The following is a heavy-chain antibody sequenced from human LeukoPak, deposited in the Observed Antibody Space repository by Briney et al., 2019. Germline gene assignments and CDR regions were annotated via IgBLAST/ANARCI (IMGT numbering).Heavy chain of an antibody. CDR2: INPNSGGT. CDR1: GYTFTGYY. Sequence: GASVKVSCKASGYTFTGYYMHWVRQAPGQGLEWMGWINPNSGGTNYAQKFQGRVTMTRDTSISTAYMELSRLRSDDTAVYYCARPIPGGYTYTIGYWGQGTLVTVSS. CDR3: ARPIPGGYTYTIGY. D-gene: IGHD5-18*01. J-gene: IGHJ4*02. V-gene: IGHV1-2*02.